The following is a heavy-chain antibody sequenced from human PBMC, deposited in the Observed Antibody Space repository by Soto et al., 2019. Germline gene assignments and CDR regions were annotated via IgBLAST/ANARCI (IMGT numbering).Heavy chain of an antibody. V-gene: IGHV3-7*01. CDR3: ARERDYDFWSGYYWPHYYYYGMDV. CDR1: GFTFSSYW. D-gene: IGHD3-3*01. J-gene: IGHJ6*02. Sequence: GSLRLSSAASGFTFSSYWMSCVLQAPGKGLEWVANIKQDGSEKYYVDSVKGRFTISRDNAKNSLYLQMNSLRAEDTAVYYCARERDYDFWSGYYWPHYYYYGMDVWGQGTTVTVSS. CDR2: IKQDGSEK.